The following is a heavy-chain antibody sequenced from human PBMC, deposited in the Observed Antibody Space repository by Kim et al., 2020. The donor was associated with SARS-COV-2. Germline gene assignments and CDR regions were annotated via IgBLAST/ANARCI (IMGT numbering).Heavy chain of an antibody. CDR3: ARLGIAAAATNSYYFDY. J-gene: IGHJ4*02. D-gene: IGHD6-13*01. Sequence: SETLSLTCTVSGGSISSSSYYWGWIRQPPGKGLEWIGSIYYSGSTYYNPSLKSRVTISVDTSKNQFSLKLSSVTAADTAVYYCARLGIAAAATNSYYFDYWGQGTLVTVSS. CDR2: IYYSGST. CDR1: GGSISSSSYY. V-gene: IGHV4-39*01.